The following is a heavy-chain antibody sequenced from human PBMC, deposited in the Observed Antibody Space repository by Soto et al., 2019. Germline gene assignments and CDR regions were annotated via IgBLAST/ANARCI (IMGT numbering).Heavy chain of an antibody. CDR3: ARDRLDYEQIYYYYYGVDV. V-gene: IGHV3-33*01. CDR2: IWYDGSNK. Sequence: PGGSLRLSCAASGFTFSSYGMHWVRQAPGKGLEWVAVIWYDGSNKYYADSVKGRFTISRDNSKNTLYLQMNSLRAEDTAVYYCARDRLDYEQIYYYYYGVDVWGQGTTVTVS. D-gene: IGHD4-17*01. CDR1: GFTFSSYG. J-gene: IGHJ6*02.